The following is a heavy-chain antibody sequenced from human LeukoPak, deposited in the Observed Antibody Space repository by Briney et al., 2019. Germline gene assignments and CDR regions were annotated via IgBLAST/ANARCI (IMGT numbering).Heavy chain of an antibody. CDR2: IYYSGST. CDR1: GGSISSSSYY. CDR3: GGGSFTGPVPFDY. V-gene: IGHV4-39*07. D-gene: IGHD3-16*01. J-gene: IGHJ4*02. Sequence: SETLSLTCTVSGGSISSSSYYWGWIRQPPGKGLEWIGSIYYSGSTYYNPSLKSRVTISVDTSKNQFSLKLSSVTAADTAVYYWGGGSFTGPVPFDYWGQGTLVTVSS.